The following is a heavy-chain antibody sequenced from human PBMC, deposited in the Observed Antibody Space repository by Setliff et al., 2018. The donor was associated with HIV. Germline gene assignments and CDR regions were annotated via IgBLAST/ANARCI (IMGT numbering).Heavy chain of an antibody. Sequence: SETLSLTCAVSGYSISSGYYWGWIRQPPGKGLEWIGSIYHSGSTYYNPSLKSRVTISVDTSKNQFSLKLSSVTAADPAVYYCARDGRMAREYYFDYWGQGTLVTVSS. CDR3: ARDGRMAREYYFDY. CDR2: IYHSGST. CDR1: GYSISSGYY. V-gene: IGHV4-38-2*02. D-gene: IGHD2-8*01. J-gene: IGHJ4*02.